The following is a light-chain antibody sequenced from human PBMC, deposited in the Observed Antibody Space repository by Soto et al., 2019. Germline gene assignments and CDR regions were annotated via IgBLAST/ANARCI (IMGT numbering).Light chain of an antibody. CDR2: GAS. CDR1: HAISNL. Sequence: DIQVTQSPSSVSASVGARVTITCRATHAISNLLAWYQQNPGKAPQLLIYGASNLQGVVPSRISGSGSGTDFTLTITSLQPEDFASYYCQQASTFPRTFGGGTKVESK. V-gene: IGKV1-12*01. J-gene: IGKJ4*01. CDR3: QQASTFPRT.